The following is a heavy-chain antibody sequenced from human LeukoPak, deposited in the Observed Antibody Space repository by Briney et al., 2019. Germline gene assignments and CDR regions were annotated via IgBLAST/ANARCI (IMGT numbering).Heavy chain of an antibody. D-gene: IGHD5-24*01. J-gene: IGHJ4*02. CDR3: ARSDRDGYNALDY. Sequence: RGGSLQISCKTSGYSFTNYCITWVRQMPGKGLRWMGTVDPRDSYTNYSPSFQGHVTISADKSISTAYLQWSSLKASDTAMYYCARSDRDGYNALDYWGQGTLVTVSS. V-gene: IGHV5-10-1*01. CDR2: VDPRDSYT. CDR1: GYSFTNYC.